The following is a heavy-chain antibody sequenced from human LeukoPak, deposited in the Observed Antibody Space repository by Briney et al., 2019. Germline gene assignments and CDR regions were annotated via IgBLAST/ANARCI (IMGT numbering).Heavy chain of an antibody. D-gene: IGHD1-26*01. CDR3: ARVAAGLSGSYHNWFDP. J-gene: IGHJ5*02. CDR2: ISAYNGNT. CDR1: GYTFTSYG. Sequence: ASVKVSCKASGYTFTSYGISWVRQAPGQGLEWMGWISAYNGNTNYAQKLQGRVTMTTDTSTSTAYMELRSLRSDDTAVYYCARVAAGLSGSYHNWFDPWGQGTLVTVSS. V-gene: IGHV1-18*01.